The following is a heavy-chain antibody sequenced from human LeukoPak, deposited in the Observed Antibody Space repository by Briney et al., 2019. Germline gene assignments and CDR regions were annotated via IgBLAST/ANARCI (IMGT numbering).Heavy chain of an antibody. D-gene: IGHD3-16*02. CDR3: ATAHYVWGSYRYFDY. CDR1: GYTLTELS. V-gene: IGHV1-24*01. Sequence: ASVKVSCKLSGYTLTELSMHWVRQAPGKGLEWRGGFDPEDGETIYAQKFQGRVTMTEDTSTDTAYMELSSLRSEDTAVYYCATAHYVWGSYRYFDYWGQGTLVTVSS. J-gene: IGHJ4*02. CDR2: FDPEDGET.